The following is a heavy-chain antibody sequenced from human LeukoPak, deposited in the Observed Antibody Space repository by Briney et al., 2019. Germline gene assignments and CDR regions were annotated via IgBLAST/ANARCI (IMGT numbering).Heavy chain of an antibody. D-gene: IGHD6-19*01. V-gene: IGHV3-23*01. CDR2: ILGSGGCT. CDR1: GFTFCSYP. CDR3: AKCGEAVAGTGYWYFDL. J-gene: IGHJ2*01. Sequence: PRGSLRLFCAASGFTFCSYPMSWVRQAPGEGLEWVSAILGSGGCTYYADSVKGRFTISRDNSKNTLYLQMNSLRAEDTAVYYCAKCGEAVAGTGYWYFDLWGRGTLVTVSS.